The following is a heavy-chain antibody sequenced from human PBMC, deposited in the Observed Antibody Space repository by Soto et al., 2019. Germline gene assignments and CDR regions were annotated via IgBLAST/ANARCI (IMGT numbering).Heavy chain of an antibody. Sequence: LGESLKISCHASGDSFTSYWNTWVRQMPGKGLEWMATIDPSDSYVDYSPSFRGHVTFSVDRSITTVYLQWNSLKASDSAMYFCTRRASSSFYHFDFWGQGALVTVSS. J-gene: IGHJ4*02. CDR1: GDSFTSYW. CDR2: IDPSDSYV. CDR3: TRRASSSFYHFDF. D-gene: IGHD2-2*01. V-gene: IGHV5-10-1*01.